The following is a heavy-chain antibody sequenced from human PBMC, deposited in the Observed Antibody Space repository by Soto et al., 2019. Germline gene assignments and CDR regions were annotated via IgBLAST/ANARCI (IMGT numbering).Heavy chain of an antibody. CDR3: TRRYGSIFDY. D-gene: IGHD6-13*01. V-gene: IGHV4-30-2*01. J-gene: IGHJ4*01. CDR2: IYHSGST. Sequence: SETLSLTCAVSGGSISSGGYSWRWIRQPPGKGLEWIGYIYHSGSTNYNPSLKSRVTISVDTSKNQFSLKLSSVTAVDTAVYYCTRRYGSIFDYWGHGTLVTVFS. CDR1: GGSISSGGYS.